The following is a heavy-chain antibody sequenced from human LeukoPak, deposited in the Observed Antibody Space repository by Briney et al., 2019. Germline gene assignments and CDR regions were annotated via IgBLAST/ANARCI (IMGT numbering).Heavy chain of an antibody. CDR3: ARERGERSRAPDLELDNWFDP. CDR2: IYYSGST. J-gene: IGHJ5*02. CDR1: GGSISSSSYY. V-gene: IGHV4-39*07. Sequence: KPSETLSLTCTVSGGSISSSSYYWGWIRQPPGKGPEWIGSIYYSGSTYYNPSLKSRVTISVDTSKNQFSLKLSSVTAADTAVYYCARERGERSRAPDLELDNWFDPWGQGTLVTVSS. D-gene: IGHD1-7*01.